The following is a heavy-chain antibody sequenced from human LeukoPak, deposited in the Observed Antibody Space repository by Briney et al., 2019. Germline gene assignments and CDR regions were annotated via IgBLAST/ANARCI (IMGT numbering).Heavy chain of an antibody. J-gene: IGHJ3*02. D-gene: IGHD3-16*02. CDR2: ISSSSSYI. CDR1: GFTFSSYS. V-gene: IGHV3-21*01. Sequence: GGSLRLSCAASGFTFSSYSMNWVRQAPGKELEWVSSISSSSSYIYYADSVKGRFTISRDNAKNSLYLQMNSLRAEDTAVYYCASWYDYVWGSYRYASNDAFDIWGQGTMVTVSS. CDR3: ASWYDYVWGSYRYASNDAFDI.